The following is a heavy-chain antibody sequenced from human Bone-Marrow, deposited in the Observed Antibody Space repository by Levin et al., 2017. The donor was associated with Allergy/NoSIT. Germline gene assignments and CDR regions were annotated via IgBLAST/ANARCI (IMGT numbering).Heavy chain of an antibody. J-gene: IGHJ4*02. CDR1: GFGFRTYP. Sequence: GGSLRLSCSASGFGFRTYPMDWVRRAPGKGLHWVTTISYDGSTKEYADSVKGRFTISRDNSERTLYLQMNSLRVEDTGVYYCARVDPTGSYDYWGQGTLVSVST. V-gene: IGHV3-30*04. CDR3: ARVDPTGSYDY. D-gene: IGHD3-10*01. CDR2: ISYDGSTK.